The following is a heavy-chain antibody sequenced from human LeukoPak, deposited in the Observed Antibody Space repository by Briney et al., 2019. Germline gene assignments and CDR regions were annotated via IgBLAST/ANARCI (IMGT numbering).Heavy chain of an antibody. J-gene: IGHJ4*02. V-gene: IGHV3-30*04. Sequence: QAGGSLRLSCAASGFTFSSYAMHWVRQAPGKGLEWVAVISYDGSNKYYADSVKGRFTISRDNSKNTLYLQMNSLRAEDTAVYYCARRGVVIRVILVGFHKEAYYFDSWGQGALVTVSS. CDR2: ISYDGSNK. D-gene: IGHD3-22*01. CDR3: ARRGVVIRVILVGFHKEAYYFDS. CDR1: GFTFSSYA.